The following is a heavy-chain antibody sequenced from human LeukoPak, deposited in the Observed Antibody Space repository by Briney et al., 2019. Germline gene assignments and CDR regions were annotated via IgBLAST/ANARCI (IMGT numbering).Heavy chain of an antibody. Sequence: PGGSLRLSCAASGFTFSDYYMSWIRHAPGKGLEWVSYISSSGSTIYYADSVKGRFTISRDNAKNSLYLQVNSLRAEDTAVYYCARNYCSSTSCYGVLDYWGQGTLVTVSS. CDR3: ARNYCSSTSCYGVLDY. CDR1: GFTFSDYY. CDR2: ISSSGSTI. D-gene: IGHD2-2*01. J-gene: IGHJ4*02. V-gene: IGHV3-11*01.